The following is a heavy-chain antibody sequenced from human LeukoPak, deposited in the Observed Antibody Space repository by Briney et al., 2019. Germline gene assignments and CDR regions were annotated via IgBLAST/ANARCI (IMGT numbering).Heavy chain of an antibody. CDR1: GGSFSGYY. Sequence: SETLSLTCAVYGGSFSGYYWSWIRQPPGKGLEWIGEINHSGSTNYNPSLKSRVTMSVDTSKNQFSLKLSSVTAADTAVYYCARGRGGNYGHWFDPWGQGTLVTVSS. J-gene: IGHJ5*02. V-gene: IGHV4-34*01. D-gene: IGHD4-23*01. CDR2: INHSGST. CDR3: ARGRGGNYGHWFDP.